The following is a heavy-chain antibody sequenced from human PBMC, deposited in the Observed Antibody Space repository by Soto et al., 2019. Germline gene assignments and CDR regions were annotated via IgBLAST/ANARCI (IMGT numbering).Heavy chain of an antibody. CDR1: GFTFSDYS. Sequence: GGSLRLSCAASGFTFSDYSMSWVRQAPGRGLEWVSTFTRRGNIYYADSVKGRFTISRDNSKSTLYPQMDSLRAEDTALYYCAREYAPGSPNYDYWGLGNLVTVSS. CDR3: AREYAPGSPNYDY. CDR2: FTRRGNI. D-gene: IGHD3-10*01. J-gene: IGHJ4*02. V-gene: IGHV3-23*01.